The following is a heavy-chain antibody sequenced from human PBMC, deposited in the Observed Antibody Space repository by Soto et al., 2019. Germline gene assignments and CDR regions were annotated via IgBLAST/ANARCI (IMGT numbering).Heavy chain of an antibody. CDR3: ARDQQMGRLDP. CDR1: GGSISSYY. Sequence: QVQLQESGPRLVKPSETLSLTCSVSGGSISSYYWSWIRKPPGKGLEWIGYVYYTGTTKYNPSLKSRLTISVDTSKNRFSLRLNSVTAADTAIYYCARDQQMGRLDPWGQGTLVTVSS. CDR2: VYYTGTT. D-gene: IGHD3-10*01. J-gene: IGHJ5*02. V-gene: IGHV4-59*01.